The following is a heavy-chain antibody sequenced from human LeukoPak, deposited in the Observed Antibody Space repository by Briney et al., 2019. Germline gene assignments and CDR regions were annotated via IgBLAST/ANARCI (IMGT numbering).Heavy chain of an antibody. CDR1: GFTVSSNS. CDR2: ISGSGGST. CDR3: AKACSGGSCYYN. J-gene: IGHJ4*02. Sequence: GGSLRLSCTVSGFTVSSNSMSWVRQAPGKGLEWVSAISGSGGSTYYADSVKGRFTISRDNSKNTLYLQMNSLRAEDTAVYYCAKACSGGSCYYNWGQGTLVTVSS. D-gene: IGHD2-15*01. V-gene: IGHV3-23*01.